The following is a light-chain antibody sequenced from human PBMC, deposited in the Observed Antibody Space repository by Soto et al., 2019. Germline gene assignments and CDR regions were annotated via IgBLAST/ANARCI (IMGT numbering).Light chain of an antibody. CDR1: SSDVGGYNY. CDR2: EVS. V-gene: IGLV2-8*01. CDR3: SSYTGSNNLV. J-gene: IGLJ2*01. Sequence: QSVLTQPPSASGSPGQSVTISCTGTSSDVGGYNYVSWYQQHPGKAPKLMIYEVSKRPSGVADRFSGSKSGNTASLTVSGLQTDDEADYYCSSYTGSNNLVFGGGTKLTVL.